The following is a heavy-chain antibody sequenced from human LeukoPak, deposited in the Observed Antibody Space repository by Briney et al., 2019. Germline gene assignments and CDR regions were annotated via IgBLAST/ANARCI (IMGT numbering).Heavy chain of an antibody. V-gene: IGHV4-59*12. CDR3: ARVTGYDYVWGSYRKAGGFDY. Sequence: SETLSLTCTVSGGSISSYYWSWIRQPPGKGLEWIGYIYYSGSTYYNPSLKSRVTISVHTSKNQFSLKLSSVTAADTAVYYCARVTGYDYVWGSYRKAGGFDYWGQGTLVTVSS. D-gene: IGHD3-16*02. CDR1: GGSISSYY. J-gene: IGHJ4*02. CDR2: IYYSGST.